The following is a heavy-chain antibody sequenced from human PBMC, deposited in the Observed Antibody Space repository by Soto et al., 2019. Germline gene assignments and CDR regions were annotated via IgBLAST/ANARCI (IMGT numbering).Heavy chain of an antibody. D-gene: IGHD2-15*01. CDR3: ARARVGYCSGGSCYLDY. V-gene: IGHV4-31*03. CDR1: GGSISSGGYY. J-gene: IGHJ4*02. CDR2: IYYSGST. Sequence: SETLSLTCTVSGGSISSGGYYWSWIRQHPGKGLEWIGYIYYSGSTYYNPSLKSRVTISVDTSKNQFSLKLSSVTAADTAVYYCARARVGYCSGGSCYLDYWGQGTLVTVSS.